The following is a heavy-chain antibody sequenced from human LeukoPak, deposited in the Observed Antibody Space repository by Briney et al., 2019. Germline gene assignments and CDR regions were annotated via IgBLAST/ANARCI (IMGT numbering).Heavy chain of an antibody. Sequence: GGSLRLSCAASGFTFSIYSMNCVPQAPGKGLECVSSISSSSRYIYYADSSKGRFTISRDNPKNSLYLQMNSLRAEDTAVYYCANLAASSVGDYWGEGTLVSVSS. D-gene: IGHD6-6*01. V-gene: IGHV3-21*01. CDR3: ANLAASSVGDY. J-gene: IGHJ4*02. CDR2: ISSSSRYI. CDR1: GFTFSIYS.